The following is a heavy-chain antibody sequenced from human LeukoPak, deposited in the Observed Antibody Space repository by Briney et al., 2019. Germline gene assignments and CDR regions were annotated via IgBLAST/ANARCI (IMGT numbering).Heavy chain of an antibody. Sequence: ASVKVSCKASGYTFTGYYMHWVRQAPGQGLEWMGWINPNSGGANYAQKFQGRVTMTRDTSISTAYMELSRLRSDDTAVYYCARGAYYDSSGYSTPAYNWFDPWGQGTLVTVSP. D-gene: IGHD3-22*01. CDR3: ARGAYYDSSGYSTPAYNWFDP. J-gene: IGHJ5*02. CDR1: GYTFTGYY. V-gene: IGHV1-2*02. CDR2: INPNSGGA.